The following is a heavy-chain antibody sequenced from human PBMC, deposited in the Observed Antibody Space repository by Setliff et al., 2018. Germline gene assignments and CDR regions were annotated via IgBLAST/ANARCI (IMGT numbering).Heavy chain of an antibody. V-gene: IGHV3-21*01. Sequence: GGSLRLSCEGSGFSFSSHPMHWVRQAPGKGLEWVSSISSRSSNIYYADFVKGRFTISRDNSKNTLYLQMNSLRVEDTAVYYCAKDTYYYDSSGYYVFDYWGQGTLVTVSS. CDR1: GFSFSSHP. D-gene: IGHD3-22*01. CDR2: ISSRSSNI. CDR3: AKDTYYYDSSGYYVFDY. J-gene: IGHJ4*02.